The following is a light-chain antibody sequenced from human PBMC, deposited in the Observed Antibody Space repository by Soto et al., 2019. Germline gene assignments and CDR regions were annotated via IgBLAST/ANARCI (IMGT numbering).Light chain of an antibody. CDR3: SSYTSSSTLV. Sequence: QSALTQPASVSGSPGQSVTISCTGTSXDVGGYNYVSWYQQHPGKAPKLMIYEVSNRPSGVSNRFSGSKSGNTASLTISGLQAEDEADYYCSSYTSSSTLVFGTGTKVTV. CDR2: EVS. CDR1: SXDVGGYNY. J-gene: IGLJ1*01. V-gene: IGLV2-14*01.